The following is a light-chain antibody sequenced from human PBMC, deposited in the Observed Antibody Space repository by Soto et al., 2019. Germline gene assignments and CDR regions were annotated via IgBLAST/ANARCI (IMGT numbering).Light chain of an antibody. J-gene: IGKJ5*01. CDR1: QTVNTY. CDR3: QHRSNWPPG. V-gene: IGKV1-39*01. CDR2: DAS. Sequence: DIQITQSPSSLSASIGDRVTITCRASQTVNTYLHWYQQKPGKAPKLLIYDASSLESGVPARFSGSGSGTDFTLTISSLAPEDFAVYYCQHRSNWPPGFGQGTRLEIK.